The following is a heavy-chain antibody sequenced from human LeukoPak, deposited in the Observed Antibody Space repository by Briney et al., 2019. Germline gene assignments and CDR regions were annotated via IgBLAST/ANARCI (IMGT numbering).Heavy chain of an antibody. V-gene: IGHV4-61*01. D-gene: IGHD3-3*01. CDR3: AIFEGDAFDI. CDR1: GGSITSSSYY. CDR2: IYYSGST. Sequence: PSETLSLTCTVSGGSITSSSYYWSWIRQPPGKGLEWIGYIYYSGSTNYNPSLKSRVTISVDTSKNQFSLKLSSVTAADTAVYYCAIFEGDAFDIWGQGTMVTVSS. J-gene: IGHJ3*02.